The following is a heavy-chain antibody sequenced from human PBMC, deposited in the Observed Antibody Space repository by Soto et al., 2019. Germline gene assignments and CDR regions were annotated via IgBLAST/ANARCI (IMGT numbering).Heavy chain of an antibody. J-gene: IGHJ4*02. Sequence: EALLVESGGGLVQPGGSLRLSCVGSGFRFQTYWMSWLRQTPGRGLEWVANIGHDGREQHYVDSVRGRFTISRDNAKNSLYLQMNSLRADDTAVYYCARDGSGWSAYWGQGTLVTVSS. D-gene: IGHD6-19*01. CDR2: IGHDGREQ. CDR1: GFRFQTYW. CDR3: ARDGSGWSAY. V-gene: IGHV3-7*03.